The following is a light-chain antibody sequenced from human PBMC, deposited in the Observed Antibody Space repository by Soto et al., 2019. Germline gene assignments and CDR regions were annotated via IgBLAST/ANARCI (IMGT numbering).Light chain of an antibody. J-gene: IGLJ1*01. V-gene: IGLV2-11*01. CDR3: CSYAGSSSYV. Sequence: QSVLTQPRSVSGSPGQSVTISCTGTSSDIGGYNYVSWYQQHPGKAPKLMIYTVTQRPSGVPDRFSGSTSDNTASLTISGSQADDEADYYCCSYAGSSSYVFGAGTKLTVL. CDR1: SSDIGGYNY. CDR2: TVT.